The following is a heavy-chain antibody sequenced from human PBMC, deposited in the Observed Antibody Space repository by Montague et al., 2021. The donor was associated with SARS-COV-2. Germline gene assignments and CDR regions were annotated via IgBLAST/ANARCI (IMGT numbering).Heavy chain of an antibody. J-gene: IGHJ6*02. CDR1: GGSISSGSYY. CDR3: ARDRPPVATTFYYYYYGMDV. Sequence: TLSLTCTVSGGSISSGSYYWSWIRQPAGKRLEWIGRIYTSGSTNYNPSLKSRVTISVDTSKNQFSLKLGSVTAADTAVYYCARDRPPVATTFYYYYYGMDVWGQGTTVTVSS. D-gene: IGHD5-12*01. V-gene: IGHV4-61*02. CDR2: IYTSGST.